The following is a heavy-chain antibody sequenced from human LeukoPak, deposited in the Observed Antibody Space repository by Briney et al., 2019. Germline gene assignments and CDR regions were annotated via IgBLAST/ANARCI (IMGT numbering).Heavy chain of an antibody. CDR2: ISWNSGGI. CDR3: AKDMGYDSSGFIIDY. CDR1: GFTFDDYA. D-gene: IGHD3-22*01. Sequence: PGGSLRLSCAASGFTFDDYAMHWVRQAPGKGLEWVSGISWNSGGIGYADSVKGRFTISRDNAKNSLYLQMNSLRAEDMALYYCAKDMGYDSSGFIIDYWGQGTLVTVSS. V-gene: IGHV3-9*03. J-gene: IGHJ4*02.